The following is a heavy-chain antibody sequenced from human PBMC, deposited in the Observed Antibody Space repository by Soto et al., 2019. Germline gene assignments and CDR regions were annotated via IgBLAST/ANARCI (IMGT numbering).Heavy chain of an antibody. CDR1: GYTFITSG. V-gene: IGHV1-18*01. CDR3: ARGRYFATTHRQWWYFDF. Sequence: QVELTQSGPEVKRPGASVKVSCKASGYTFITSGINWVRQTPGQVLEWVGWISPANADTKYAQKFKGRVTLTSETSTDTVYMELTNLRSDDTAVYFCARGRYFATTHRQWWYFDFWGPGTPVTVSS. CDR2: ISPANADT. J-gene: IGHJ2*01. D-gene: IGHD6-19*01.